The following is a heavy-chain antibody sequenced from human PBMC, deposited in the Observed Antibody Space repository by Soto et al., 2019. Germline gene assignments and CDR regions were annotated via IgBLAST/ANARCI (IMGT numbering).Heavy chain of an antibody. CDR2: INHSGNT. CDR1: GGPFSGYY. J-gene: IGHJ4*02. V-gene: IGHV4-34*01. D-gene: IGHD3-9*01. CDR3: ARRVYYDILTGWYFDY. Sequence: PSDTLSPTCAVYGGPFSGYYWSWIRQPPGKGLEWIGEINHSGNTNYNPSLKSRVTISADTSKNQFSLKLSSVTAADTAVYYCARRVYYDILTGWYFDYWGQGTLVTVS.